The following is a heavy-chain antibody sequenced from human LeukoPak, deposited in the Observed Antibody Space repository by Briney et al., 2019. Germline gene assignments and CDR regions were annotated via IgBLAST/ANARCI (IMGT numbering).Heavy chain of an antibody. CDR1: GYTFISYD. J-gene: IGHJ4*02. CDR3: ARGVHVRVYDSNPHYGHY. V-gene: IGHV1-8*03. D-gene: IGHD3-22*01. Sequence: ASVKVSCKASGYTFISYDINWVRQVTGQGLEWMGWMNPNSGNTGYAQKFQGRVTITRNTSISTAFMELSSLRSEDTAFYYCARGVHVRVYDSNPHYGHYWGQGTLVTVSS. CDR2: MNPNSGNT.